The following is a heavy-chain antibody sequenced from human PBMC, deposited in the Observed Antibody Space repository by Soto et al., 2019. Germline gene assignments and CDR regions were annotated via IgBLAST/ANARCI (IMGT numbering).Heavy chain of an antibody. J-gene: IGHJ6*02. Sequence: PSETLSLTCAVSGGSIGSRNWGCWVRRPPGKGLEWIGEIYHSGSTNYNPSLKSRVTISVDKSKNQFSLKLRSVTAADTAVYYCARAPPYYYYGMDVWGQGTTVTVS. CDR3: ARAPPYYYYGMDV. CDR1: GGSIGSRNW. V-gene: IGHV4-4*02. CDR2: IYHSGST.